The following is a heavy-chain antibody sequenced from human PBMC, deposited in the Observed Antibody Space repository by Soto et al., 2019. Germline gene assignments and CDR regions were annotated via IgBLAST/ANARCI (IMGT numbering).Heavy chain of an antibody. CDR1: GFTFDDYA. V-gene: IGHV3-9*01. CDR3: AKDLCSSGGCYEDYYYYMDV. D-gene: IGHD2-2*01. CDR2: ISWNSGGI. Sequence: EVQLVESGGGLVQPGRSLRLSCAASGFTFDDYAMHWVRQAPGKGLEWVSGISWNSGGIAYADSVKGRFTISRDNAKNSLYLQMNSLRTDDTALYYCAKDLCSSGGCYEDYYYYMDVWGKGTTVTVSS. J-gene: IGHJ6*03.